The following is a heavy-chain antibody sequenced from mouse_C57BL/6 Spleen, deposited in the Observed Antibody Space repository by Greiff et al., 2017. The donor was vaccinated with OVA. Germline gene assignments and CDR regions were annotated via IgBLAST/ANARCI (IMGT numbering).Heavy chain of an antibody. V-gene: IGHV5-4*03. J-gene: IGHJ3*01. CDR1: GFTFSSYA. Sequence: VKLVESGGGLVKPGGSLKLSCAASGFTFSSYAMSWVRQTPEKRLEWVATISDGGSYTYYPDNVKGRFTISRDNAKNNLYLQMSHLKSEDTAMYYCAKLSSFAYWGQGTLVTVSA. CDR2: ISDGGSYT. CDR3: AKLSSFAY.